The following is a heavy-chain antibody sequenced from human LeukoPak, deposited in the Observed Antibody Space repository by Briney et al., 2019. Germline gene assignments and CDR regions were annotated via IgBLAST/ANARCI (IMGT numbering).Heavy chain of an antibody. CDR2: ISESGST. Sequence: SETLSLTCGVSGYPFRNYYWSWIRQPPGKGLEWIGDISESGSTNYNPSLKSRVTISVDPSKNQFSLKLTSMTAADTAVYFCVRGRTDYYYYMDVWGKGTTVTVSS. V-gene: IGHV4-34*01. J-gene: IGHJ6*03. CDR1: GYPFRNYY. CDR3: VRGRTDYYYYMDV.